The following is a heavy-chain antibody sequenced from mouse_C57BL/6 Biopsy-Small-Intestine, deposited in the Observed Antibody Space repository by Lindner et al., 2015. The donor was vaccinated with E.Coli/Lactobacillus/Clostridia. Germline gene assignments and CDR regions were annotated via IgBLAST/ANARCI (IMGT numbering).Heavy chain of an antibody. CDR1: GFSLTNYG. V-gene: IGHV2-3*01. Sequence: VQLQESGPGLVAPSQSLSITCTVSGFSLTNYGVSWVRQPPGKGLEWLGLIWGDGSTNFHSALISRLLITKDNSKSQVFLKLNSMQTDDTATYYCAKGGGNWGQGTLVTVSA. CDR2: IWGDGST. J-gene: IGHJ3*01. CDR3: AKGGGN.